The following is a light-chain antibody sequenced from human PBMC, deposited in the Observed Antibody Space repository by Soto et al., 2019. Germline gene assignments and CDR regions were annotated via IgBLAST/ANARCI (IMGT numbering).Light chain of an antibody. CDR3: QQRSSWPT. CDR1: QTVSTF. J-gene: IGKJ1*01. V-gene: IGKV3-11*01. CDR2: DAA. Sequence: EIVLTQSTDTLSLSPGERATLACRASQTVSTFLAWYQQKPGQAPRLIVYDAAKRAPGIPARFIGSGSGTDFTLTGSSLEPEDFALYYCQQRSSWPTFGRGTKVEI.